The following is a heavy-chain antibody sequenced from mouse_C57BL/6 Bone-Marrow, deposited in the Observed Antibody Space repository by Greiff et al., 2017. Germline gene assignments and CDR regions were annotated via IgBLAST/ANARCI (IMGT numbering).Heavy chain of an antibody. V-gene: IGHV1-82*01. CDR2: IYPGDGDT. Sequence: LQESGPELVKPGASVKISCKASGYAFSSSWMNWVKQRPGKGLEWIGRIYPGDGDTNYNGKFKGKATLTADKSSSTAYMQLSSLTSEDSAVYFCARSRGNYPFDYWGQGTTLTVSS. D-gene: IGHD2-1*01. CDR3: ARSRGNYPFDY. J-gene: IGHJ2*01. CDR1: GYAFSSSW.